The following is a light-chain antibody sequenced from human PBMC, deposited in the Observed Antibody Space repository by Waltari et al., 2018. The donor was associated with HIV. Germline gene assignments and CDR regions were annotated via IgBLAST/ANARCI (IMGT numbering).Light chain of an antibody. CDR2: WAS. CDR3: QQYYSTPRT. V-gene: IGKV4-1*01. CDR1: QSVLYSSNSKNY. J-gene: IGKJ4*01. Sequence: DIVITQSPASLAVSLGERATINCKSRQSVLYSSNSKNYLAWYQQKPGQPPKLLIYWASTRESGVPDRFSGSGSGTDFTLTISSLQAEDVAVYYCQQYYSTPRTFGGGTKVEIK.